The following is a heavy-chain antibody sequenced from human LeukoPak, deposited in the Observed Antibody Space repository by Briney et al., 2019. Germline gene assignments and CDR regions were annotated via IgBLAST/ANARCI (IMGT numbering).Heavy chain of an antibody. D-gene: IGHD3-9*01. V-gene: IGHV1-69*13. Sequence: ASVKVSCKASGGTFSSYAISWVRQAPGQGLEWMGGIIPIFGTANYAQKFQGRVTITADESTSTAYMELSSLRSEDTAVYYCAGPHYDILTGYYNYFDYWGQGTLVTVSS. CDR2: IIPIFGTA. J-gene: IGHJ4*02. CDR3: AGPHYDILTGYYNYFDY. CDR1: GGTFSSYA.